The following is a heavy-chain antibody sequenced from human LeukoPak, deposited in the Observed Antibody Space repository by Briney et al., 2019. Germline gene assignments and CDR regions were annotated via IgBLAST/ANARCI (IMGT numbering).Heavy chain of an antibody. Sequence: SETLSLTCAVYGGSFSGYYWSWIRQPPGKGLEWIGEINHSGSTNYNPSLKSRVTISVDTSKNQFSLKLSSVTAADTAVYYCARAPLRLWFPYWGQGTLVTVSS. CDR3: ARAPLRLWFPY. J-gene: IGHJ4*02. V-gene: IGHV4-34*01. CDR1: GGSFSGYY. D-gene: IGHD5-18*01. CDR2: INHSGST.